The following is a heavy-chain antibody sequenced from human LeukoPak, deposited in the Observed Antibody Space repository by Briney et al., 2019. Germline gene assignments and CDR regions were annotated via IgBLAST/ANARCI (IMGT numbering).Heavy chain of an antibody. Sequence: SQTLSLTCTVSGGSISSGDYYWSWIRQPPGKGLEWIGYIYYSGSTYYNPSLKSRVTISVDTSKNQFSLKLSSVTAADTAVYYCASEVYYYDSSGNAFDIWGQGTMVTVSS. D-gene: IGHD3-22*01. CDR3: ASEVYYYDSSGNAFDI. V-gene: IGHV4-30-4*01. CDR1: GGSISSGDYY. J-gene: IGHJ3*02. CDR2: IYYSGST.